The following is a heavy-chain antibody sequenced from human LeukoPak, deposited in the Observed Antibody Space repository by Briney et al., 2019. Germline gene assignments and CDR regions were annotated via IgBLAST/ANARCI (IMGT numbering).Heavy chain of an antibody. CDR3: ARETRSSSWYGGDAFDI. J-gene: IGHJ3*02. D-gene: IGHD6-13*01. V-gene: IGHV4-30-4*01. Sequence: SETLSLTCTVSGGSISSGDYYWSCIRQPPGKGLEWIGYIYYSGSTYYNPSLKSRVTISVDTSKNQFSLKLSSVTAADTAVYYCARETRSSSWYGGDAFDIWGQGTMVTVSS. CDR1: GGSISSGDYY. CDR2: IYYSGST.